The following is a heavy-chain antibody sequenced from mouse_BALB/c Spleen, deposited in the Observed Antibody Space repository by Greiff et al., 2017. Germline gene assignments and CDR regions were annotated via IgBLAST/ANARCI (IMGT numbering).Heavy chain of an antibody. V-gene: IGHV2-6-7*01. CDR3: AKIDRYYAMDY. J-gene: IGHJ4*01. Sequence: QVQLKESGPGLVAPSQSLSITCTVSGFSLTGYGVNWVRQPPGKGLEWLGMIWGDGSTDYNSALKSRLSISKDNSKSQVFLKLNSLQTDDTATYYCAKIDRYYAMDYWGQGTSVTVSS. CDR2: IWGDGST. CDR1: GFSLTGYG.